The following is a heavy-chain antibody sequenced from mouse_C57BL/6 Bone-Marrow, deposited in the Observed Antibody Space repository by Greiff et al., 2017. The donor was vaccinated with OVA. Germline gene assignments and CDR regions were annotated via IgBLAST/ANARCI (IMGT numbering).Heavy chain of an antibody. CDR2: ISSGGSYT. Sequence: EVKLEESGGDLVKPGGSLKLSCAASGFTFSSYGMSWVRQTPDKRLEWVATISSGGSYTNYPDSVKGRFTISRDNAKNTLYLQMSSLKSEDTAMYYCARHEMVLYYFDYWGQGTTLTVSS. CDR1: GFTFSSYG. D-gene: IGHD2-3*01. CDR3: ARHEMVLYYFDY. V-gene: IGHV5-6*02. J-gene: IGHJ2*01.